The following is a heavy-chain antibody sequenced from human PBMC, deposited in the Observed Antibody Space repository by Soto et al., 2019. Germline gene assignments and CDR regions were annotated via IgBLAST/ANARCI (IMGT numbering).Heavy chain of an antibody. Sequence: QVPLVQSGTEVKKPGASVKVSCKASGYTFTSYGIHWVRQAPGQRLEWMGWINAANGDTKYSPKFQGRVTITRDTSASTANMELSSLRSEDTPVYYCVRRHVSVTGIDWFDPWGQGTLVTVSS. CDR3: VRRHVSVTGIDWFDP. V-gene: IGHV1-3*01. J-gene: IGHJ5*02. CDR2: INAANGDT. D-gene: IGHD4-4*01. CDR1: GYTFTSYG.